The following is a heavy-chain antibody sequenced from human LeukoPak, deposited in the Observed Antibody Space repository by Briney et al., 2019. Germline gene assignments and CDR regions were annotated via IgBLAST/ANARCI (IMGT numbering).Heavy chain of an antibody. V-gene: IGHV1-2*06. Sequence: ASVKVSCKASGYTFTGYYIHWVRQAPGQGLEWMGRINPNSGDTKSAQKFQDRVTMTRDTSINAAYMDLSRLTSDDTAVYFCARSNQAGATIGFDYWGQGTLVTVSS. CDR3: ARSNQAGATIGFDY. D-gene: IGHD1-26*01. J-gene: IGHJ4*02. CDR2: INPNSGDT. CDR1: GYTFTGYY.